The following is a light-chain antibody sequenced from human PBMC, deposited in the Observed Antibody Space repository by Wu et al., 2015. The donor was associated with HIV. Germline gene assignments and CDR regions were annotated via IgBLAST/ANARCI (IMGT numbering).Light chain of an antibody. CDR3: QQYGGSPPVT. J-gene: IGKJ5*01. Sequence: AWYQQXTWPGSQXLIYHASSRADWHPRQGSNGSGSGTDFTLTISKLEPEDCAVYYCQQYGGSPPVTFGQGTRLEIK. V-gene: IGKV3-20*01. CDR2: HAS.